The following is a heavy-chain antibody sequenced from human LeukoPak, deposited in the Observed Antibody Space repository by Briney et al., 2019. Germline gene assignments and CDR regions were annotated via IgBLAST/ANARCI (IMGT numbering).Heavy chain of an antibody. CDR1: GFTFADYT. CDR2: INWDGAYT. CDR3: AKGDIAAARYSFDI. D-gene: IGHD6-13*01. V-gene: IGHV3-43*01. Sequence: GGSLRLSCAASGFTFADYTMHWVRQAPGKGLEWVSLINWDGAYTYYADSVKGRFTISRDNSKDSLYLHMNSLRNEDTALYYCAKGDIAAARYSFDIWGQGTMVTVSS. J-gene: IGHJ3*02.